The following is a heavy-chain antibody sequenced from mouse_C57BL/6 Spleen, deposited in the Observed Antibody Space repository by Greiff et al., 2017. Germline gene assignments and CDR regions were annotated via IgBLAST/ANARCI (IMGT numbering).Heavy chain of an antibody. V-gene: IGHV1-39*01. Sequence: VQLKQSGPELVKPGASVKISCKASGYSFTDYNMNWVKQSNGKSLEWIGVINPNYGTTSYNQKFKGKATLTVDQSSSTAYMQLNSLTSEDSAVYYCASQKLSGTHYAMDYWGQGTSVTVSS. CDR3: ASQKLSGTHYAMDY. D-gene: IGHD1-3*01. CDR2: INPNYGTT. J-gene: IGHJ4*01. CDR1: GYSFTDYN.